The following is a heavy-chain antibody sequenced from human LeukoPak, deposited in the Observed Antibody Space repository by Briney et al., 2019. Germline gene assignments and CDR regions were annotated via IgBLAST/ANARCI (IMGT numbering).Heavy chain of an antibody. Sequence: SVKVSCKASGGTFSSYAISWVRQAPGQGLEWMGGIIPIFGTANYAQKFQGRVTITADESTSTAYMELSSLRSEDTAVDYCARVLYCSSTSCYKWGGYMDVWGKGTTVTVSS. D-gene: IGHD2-2*02. J-gene: IGHJ6*03. CDR3: ARVLYCSSTSCYKWGGYMDV. CDR2: IIPIFGTA. CDR1: GGTFSSYA. V-gene: IGHV1-69*01.